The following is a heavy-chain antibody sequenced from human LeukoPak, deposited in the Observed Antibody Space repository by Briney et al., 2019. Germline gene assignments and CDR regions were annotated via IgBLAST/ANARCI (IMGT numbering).Heavy chain of an antibody. CDR2: INPNSGVT. D-gene: IGHD1-26*01. CDR1: GYTFTVSY. J-gene: IGHJ4*02. CDR3: ARDLLRRAASGMLDS. Sequence: ASVTVSCKASGYTFTVSYIHWVRQAPGQGLEWMGWINPNSGVTNYAQKFRGRVTMTRDTSISAAYMELSRLRSDDTAVYYCARDLLRRAASGMLDSWGQGTLVTVSS. V-gene: IGHV1-2*02.